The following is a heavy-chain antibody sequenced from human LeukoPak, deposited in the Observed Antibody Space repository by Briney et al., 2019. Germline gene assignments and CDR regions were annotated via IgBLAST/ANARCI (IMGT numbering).Heavy chain of an antibody. J-gene: IGHJ4*02. CDR1: GGSISSSNW. D-gene: IGHD5-18*01. CDR3: ARRGYSYGYADY. CDR2: IYHSGST. Sequence: SETLSLTCAVSGGSISSSNWWSWVRQPPGKGLEWIGEIYHSGSTNYNPSLKSRVTISVDKSKNQFSLKLSSVTAANTAVYYCARRGYSYGYADYWGQGTLVTVSS. V-gene: IGHV4-4*02.